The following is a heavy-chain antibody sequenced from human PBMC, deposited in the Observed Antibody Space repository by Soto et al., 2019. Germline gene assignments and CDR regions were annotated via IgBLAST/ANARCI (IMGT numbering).Heavy chain of an antibody. V-gene: IGHV4-34*01. CDR2: ISHCGTT. Sequence: QVQLQQWGAGLLKPSETLSLTCAVYGGSFSGYYWSWIRQPPGKGLEWIGEISHCGTTNYNPSLKSRATVSVDTSKSRFSLQLSSVTAADTAVYSCARGPVGGRNVPGYFDLWRRGAPVAVSS. CDR1: GGSFSGYY. CDR3: ARGPVGGRNVPGYFDL. D-gene: IGHD6-19*01. J-gene: IGHJ2*01.